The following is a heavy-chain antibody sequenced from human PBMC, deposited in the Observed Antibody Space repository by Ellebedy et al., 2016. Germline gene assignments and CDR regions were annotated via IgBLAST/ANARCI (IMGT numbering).Heavy chain of an antibody. D-gene: IGHD6-19*01. CDR1: GGSISSSSYY. V-gene: IGHV4-39*07. CDR3: ARGRDSSGFNWFDP. J-gene: IGHJ5*02. CDR2: IYYSGST. Sequence: SETLSLTXTVSGGSISSSSYYWGWIRQPPGKGLEWIGSIYYSGSTYYNPSLKSRVTISVDTSKNQFSLKLSSVTAADTAVYYCARGRDSSGFNWFDPWGQGTLVTVSS.